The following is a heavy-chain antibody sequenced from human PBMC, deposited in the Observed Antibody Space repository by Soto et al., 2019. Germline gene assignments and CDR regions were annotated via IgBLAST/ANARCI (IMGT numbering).Heavy chain of an antibody. CDR2: TWYDGSNK. D-gene: IGHD4-17*01. V-gene: IGHV3-33*01. CDR3: ARDDKDEYGADRGGFGC. CDR1: GFSFSIYG. J-gene: IGHJ4*02. Sequence: QVQLVESGGGVVQPGTSLRLSCAASGFSFSIYGMHWVRQAPGEGLEWVAGTWYDGSNKYYADSVKGRFSISRDNSHTTLLRQMTSLRAEDTAVYYCARDDKDEYGADRGGFGCWGQGTLVTVSS.